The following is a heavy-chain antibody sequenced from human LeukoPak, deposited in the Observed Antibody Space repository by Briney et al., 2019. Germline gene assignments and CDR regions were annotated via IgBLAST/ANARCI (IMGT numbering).Heavy chain of an antibody. J-gene: IGHJ4*02. Sequence: GESLKISCKGSGYSFTSYWIGWVRQMPGKGLEWMGIIYPGDSDTRYSPSFQGQVTISADKSISTAYLQWSSLKASDTAMYYCARHVVFGDWAGRSYEYYFDYWGQGTLVTVSS. CDR3: ARHVVFGDWAGRSYEYYFDY. D-gene: IGHD2-21*02. CDR2: IYPGDSDT. V-gene: IGHV5-51*01. CDR1: GYSFTSYW.